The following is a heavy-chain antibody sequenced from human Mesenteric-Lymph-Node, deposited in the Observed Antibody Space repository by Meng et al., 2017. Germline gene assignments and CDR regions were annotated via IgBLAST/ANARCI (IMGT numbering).Heavy chain of an antibody. J-gene: IGHJ4*02. D-gene: IGHD3-10*01. Sequence: EVQLVGSGGGLVQPGGSLRLSCAASGFSLSNYWMHWVRQAPGKGLVWVSFINTDGSNTAYADSVKGRFTISRDNAKNTLYLQMNSLRVEGTAIYYCADITAGFWGQGTLVTVSS. CDR3: ADITAGF. CDR2: INTDGSNT. V-gene: IGHV3-74*01. CDR1: GFSLSNYW.